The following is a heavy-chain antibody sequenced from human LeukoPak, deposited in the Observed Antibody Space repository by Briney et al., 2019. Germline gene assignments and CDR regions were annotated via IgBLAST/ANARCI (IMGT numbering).Heavy chain of an antibody. CDR1: GFTFSSYW. D-gene: IGHD3-3*01. Sequence: GGSLRLSCAASGFTFSSYWMSWVRQAPGKGLEWVANIKQDGSEKYYVDSVKGRFTISRDNAKNSLYLQMNSLRAEDTAVYYCARGLTIHPRREGPTDYWGQGTLVTVSS. J-gene: IGHJ4*02. CDR3: ARGLTIHPRREGPTDY. V-gene: IGHV3-7*01. CDR2: IKQDGSEK.